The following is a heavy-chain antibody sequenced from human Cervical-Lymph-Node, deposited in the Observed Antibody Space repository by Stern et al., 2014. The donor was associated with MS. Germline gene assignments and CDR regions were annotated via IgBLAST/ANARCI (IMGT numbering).Heavy chain of an antibody. CDR1: GGTFRSFA. V-gene: IGHV1-69*01. CDR2: IIPVSGTP. Sequence: QLVQSGSEVRKPGSSVNVTCKASGGTFRSFAVNWVRQAPGQGLEWVGGIIPVSGTPTYAQKFQGRITVISDESTNTVYLELSRLTSDDTATYFCASAHPATRRGYKGMNVWGQGTTIAVSS. CDR3: ASAHPATRRGYKGMNV. J-gene: IGHJ6*02. D-gene: IGHD2-2*01.